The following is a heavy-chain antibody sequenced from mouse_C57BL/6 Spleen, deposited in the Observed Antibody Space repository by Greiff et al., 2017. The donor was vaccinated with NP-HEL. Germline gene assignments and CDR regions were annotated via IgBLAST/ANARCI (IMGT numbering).Heavy chain of an antibody. CDR3: ARYLSYDGYYEGYFDV. V-gene: IGHV1-55*01. J-gene: IGHJ1*03. CDR1: GYTFTSYW. Sequence: QVQLKQPGAELVKPGASVKMSCKASGYTFTSYWITWVKQRPGQGLEWIGDIYPGSGCTNYNEKFKSKATLTVDTSSSTAYMQLSSLTSEDSAVYYCARYLSYDGYYEGYFDVWGTGTTVTVSS. CDR2: IYPGSGCT. D-gene: IGHD2-3*01.